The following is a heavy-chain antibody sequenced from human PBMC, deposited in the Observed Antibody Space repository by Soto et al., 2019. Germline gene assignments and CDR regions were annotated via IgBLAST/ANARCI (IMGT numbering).Heavy chain of an antibody. D-gene: IGHD2-8*02. CDR2: VNHSGST. V-gene: IGHV4-34*01. Sequence: QVQLQQWGAGLLKPSETLSLTCAVYGGSFSGYYWSWIRQPPGKGLEWIGEVNHSGSTPYNSSLKSRVTISVDTSSSQFSLRLTSATAADTAVYFCAGTGPTYGFDVWGQGTLVIVSS. J-gene: IGHJ3*01. CDR3: AGTGPTYGFDV. CDR1: GGSFSGYY.